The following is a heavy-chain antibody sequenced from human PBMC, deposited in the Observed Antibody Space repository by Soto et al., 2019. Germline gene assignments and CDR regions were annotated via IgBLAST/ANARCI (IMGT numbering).Heavy chain of an antibody. CDR2: ISSSSTTI. CDR3: ARPATGYYYLTY. V-gene: IGHV3-48*01. CDR1: GFTFSSYS. D-gene: IGHD3-9*01. J-gene: IGHJ4*02. Sequence: GSLRLSCAASGFTFSSYSMSWVRQAPGKGLEWISYISSSSTTIYYADSVKGRFTISRDNAKNSLSLQMNSLRVEDTAVYYCARPATGYYYLTYCGQGTLVTVSS.